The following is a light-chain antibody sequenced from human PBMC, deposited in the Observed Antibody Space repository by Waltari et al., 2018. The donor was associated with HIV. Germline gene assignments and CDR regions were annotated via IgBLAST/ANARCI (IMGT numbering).Light chain of an antibody. V-gene: IGLV2-8*01. CDR2: EVS. CDR3: SSYAANNDIL. CDR1: SSDIGGYRF. J-gene: IGLJ3*02. Sequence: QSALTQPPSASGSPGQSVTISCTGSSSDIGGYRFVSWYQQHPGKAPKLIIYEVSTRPSGVPDRFSGSKSGNTASLTVSGLQAEDEADYFCSSYAANNDILFGGGTKLTVL.